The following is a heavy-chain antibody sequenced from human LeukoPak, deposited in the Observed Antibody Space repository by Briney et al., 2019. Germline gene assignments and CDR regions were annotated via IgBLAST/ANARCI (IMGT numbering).Heavy chain of an antibody. D-gene: IGHD6-13*01. V-gene: IGHV3-30*18. Sequence: GGSLRLSCAASGFTFSSYGMHWVRQAPGKGLEWVAFISYDGTNKYYADSVEGRFTISRDNSKNTLYLQMNSLRAEDTAVYYCAKLDSSSSSYWGQGTLVTISS. J-gene: IGHJ4*02. CDR2: ISYDGTNK. CDR3: AKLDSSSSSY. CDR1: GFTFSSYG.